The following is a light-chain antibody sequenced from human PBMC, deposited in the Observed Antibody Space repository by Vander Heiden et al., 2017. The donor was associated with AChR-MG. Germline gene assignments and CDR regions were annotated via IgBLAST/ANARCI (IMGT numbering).Light chain of an antibody. CDR2: AAS. V-gene: IGKV1-39*01. Sequence: SQMTQSPSSLSASVGDRVTITCRASQSISTYLNWYHQKPGKAPKLLIYAASTLQSGVPSRFSGSGSGTHFTLTISSLQPEDFATYYCQESYSNRRTFGQGTKVEIK. J-gene: IGKJ1*01. CDR1: QSISTY. CDR3: QESYSNRRT.